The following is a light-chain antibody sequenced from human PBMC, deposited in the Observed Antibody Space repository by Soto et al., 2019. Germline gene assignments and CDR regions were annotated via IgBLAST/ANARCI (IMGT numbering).Light chain of an antibody. Sequence: EVVMTQSPVTLSVSPGERVTLSCRASQSVSSNHLAWYQQKPGQAPRLLIYDASTRATDIPARFSGSGSGTEFTLTISGLQSEDFAVYYCQQYNNWPPITFGQGTRLEIK. J-gene: IGKJ5*01. CDR3: QQYNNWPPIT. CDR2: DAS. CDR1: QSVSSN. V-gene: IGKV3D-15*01.